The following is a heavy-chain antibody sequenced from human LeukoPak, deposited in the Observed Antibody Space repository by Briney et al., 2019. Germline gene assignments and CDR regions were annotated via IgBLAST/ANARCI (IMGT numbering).Heavy chain of an antibody. D-gene: IGHD3-16*01. V-gene: IGHV4-59*01. CDR2: IYYSGST. CDR1: GGSISSYY. CDR3: ARAGAVPWYYWFDP. Sequence: SETLSLTCTVSGGSISSYYWSWIRQPPGKGLEWIGYIYYSGSTNYNPSLKSRVTISVDTSKNQFSLKLSSVTAADTAVYYCARAGAVPWYYWFDPWGQGTLVTVSS. J-gene: IGHJ5*02.